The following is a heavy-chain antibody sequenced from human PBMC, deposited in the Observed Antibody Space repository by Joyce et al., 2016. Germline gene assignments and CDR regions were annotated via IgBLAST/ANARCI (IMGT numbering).Heavy chain of an antibody. J-gene: IGHJ3*01. CDR1: NGSMSGGGYS. CDR3: ARKTLGSAFDL. V-gene: IGHV4-30-2*01. CDR2: IYLGGST. D-gene: IGHD3-10*01. Sequence: QLQLQESGSGLVKPSQTLSLTCAVSNGSMSGGGYSWNWIRQPPGKGLEWIGYIYLGGSTSYAPSLKSRVTMSIDKSNNQCSLKLSSVTAADTAVYYCARKTLGSAFDLWGQGTLVVVSS.